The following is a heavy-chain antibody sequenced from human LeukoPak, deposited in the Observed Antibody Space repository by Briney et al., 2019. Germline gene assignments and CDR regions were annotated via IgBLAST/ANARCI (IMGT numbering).Heavy chain of an antibody. V-gene: IGHV3-23*01. CDR3: AKSSGVYYYYYMDV. D-gene: IGHD3-10*01. J-gene: IGHJ6*03. CDR2: ISGTGGST. CDR1: GFTFSSYA. Sequence: GGSLRLSCAASGFTFSSYAMSWVRQAPGKGLEWVSGISGTGGSTYYADSVKGRFTISRDNSKNTLYLQMSSLRAEDTAVYYCAKSSGVYYYYYMDVWGKGTTVTISS.